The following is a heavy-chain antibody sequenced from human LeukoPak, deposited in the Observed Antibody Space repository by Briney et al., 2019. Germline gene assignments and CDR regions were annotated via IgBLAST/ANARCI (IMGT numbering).Heavy chain of an antibody. V-gene: IGHV4-34*01. CDR3: ARGLVVATTSTYYYYGMDV. CDR1: GGSFSGYY. Sequence: SETLSLTCAVYGGSFSGYYWSWIRQPPGQGLEWIGEINHSGSTNYNTSLKSRVTISVDSSGTQFFLKLSSVTAADTAVYYCARGLVVATTSTYYYYGMDVWGQGTTVTVSS. D-gene: IGHD5-12*01. CDR2: INHSGST. J-gene: IGHJ6*02.